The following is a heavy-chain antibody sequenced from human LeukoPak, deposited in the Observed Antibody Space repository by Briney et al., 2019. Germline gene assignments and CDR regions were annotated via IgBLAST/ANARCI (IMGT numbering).Heavy chain of an antibody. Sequence: GASVKVSCKASGGTFSSYAISWVRQAPGQGLEWMGVIIPIFGTANYAQKFQGRVTITADESTSTAYMELSSLRSEDTAVYYCASGLRFLEFASGFDPWGQGTLVTVSS. CDR1: GGTFSSYA. V-gene: IGHV1-69*13. J-gene: IGHJ5*02. CDR3: ASGLRFLEFASGFDP. D-gene: IGHD3-3*01. CDR2: IIPIFGTA.